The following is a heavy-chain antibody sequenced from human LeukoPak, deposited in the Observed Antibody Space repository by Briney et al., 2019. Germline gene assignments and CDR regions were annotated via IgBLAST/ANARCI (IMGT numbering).Heavy chain of an antibody. Sequence: PSETLSLTCTVSGGSISSYYWSWIRQPPGKGLEWIGYIYYSGSTNYKSSLKSRVTISVDTSKNQFSLKLSSVTAADTAVYYCARVRGVQYYFDYWGQGTLVTVSS. CDR1: GGSISSYY. CDR3: ARVRGVQYYFDY. V-gene: IGHV4-59*12. D-gene: IGHD3-10*01. J-gene: IGHJ4*02. CDR2: IYYSGST.